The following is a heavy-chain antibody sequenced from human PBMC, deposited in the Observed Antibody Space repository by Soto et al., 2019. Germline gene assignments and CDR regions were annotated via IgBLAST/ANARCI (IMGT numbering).Heavy chain of an antibody. V-gene: IGHV4-59*11. D-gene: IGHD2-2*03. CDR1: GDSIKTHY. CDR3: ASGWMAAFDT. CDR2: IYYSGST. Sequence: SETLSLTCNVTGDSIKTHYWSWIRQPPGKGLEWIGYIYYSGSTLYNPSLKRRVTISVDTAKNHFSLRLNSLTAADTAVYYCASGWMAAFDTWGQGTLVTVSS. J-gene: IGHJ5*02.